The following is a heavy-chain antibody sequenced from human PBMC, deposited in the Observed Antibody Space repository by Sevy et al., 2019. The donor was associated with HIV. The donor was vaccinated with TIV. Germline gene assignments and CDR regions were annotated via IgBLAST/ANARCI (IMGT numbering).Heavy chain of an antibody. J-gene: IGHJ3*02. CDR3: ARVKAAAGKVLAFDI. D-gene: IGHD6-13*01. Sequence: ASVKVSCKASGYTFTGYYMHWVRQAPGQGLEWMGWINPNSGGTNYAQKFQGWVTMTRDTSISTAYMELSRLRSDDTAVHYCARVKAAAGKVLAFDIWGQGTMVTVSS. V-gene: IGHV1-2*04. CDR2: INPNSGGT. CDR1: GYTFTGYY.